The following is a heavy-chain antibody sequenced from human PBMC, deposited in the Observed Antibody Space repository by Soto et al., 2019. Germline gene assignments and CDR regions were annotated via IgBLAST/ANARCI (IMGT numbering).Heavy chain of an antibody. V-gene: IGHV1-69*01. Sequence: QVRLEQSGAEVKKPGSSVKVSCKTSGGGFSNYVISWVRQAPGQGLEWIGGIYPIFNSVRYAQNFEGRVSISADDSTDTAYMELTGMRPDDTAVYFCARAKGDTLTGYFYFEFWGQGTLVTVSS. D-gene: IGHD3-9*01. CDR2: IYPIFNSV. CDR1: GGGFSNYV. J-gene: IGHJ4*02. CDR3: ARAKGDTLTGYFYFEF.